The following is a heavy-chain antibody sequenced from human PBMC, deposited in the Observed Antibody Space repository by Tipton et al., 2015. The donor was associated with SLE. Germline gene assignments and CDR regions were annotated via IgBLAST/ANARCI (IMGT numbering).Heavy chain of an antibody. CDR3: ARDQLPPLAMSYFDY. D-gene: IGHD2-2*01. J-gene: IGHJ4*02. CDR2: SASNGNT. Sequence: QSGAEVKKPGSSVKVSCKASGGTFSKYAISWVRQAPGQGLEWEGWSASNGNTNYAQNFKGIVTMTSDTSTTTAYMELRSLKSDDTAVYYCARDQLPPLAMSYFDYWGQATVVTVSS. V-gene: IGHV1-18*01. CDR1: GGTFSKYA.